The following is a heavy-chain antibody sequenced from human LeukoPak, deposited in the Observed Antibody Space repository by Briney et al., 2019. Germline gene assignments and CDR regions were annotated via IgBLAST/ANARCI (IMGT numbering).Heavy chain of an antibody. CDR1: DGSISSYY. J-gene: IGHJ4*02. CDR3: ARNYDSSGYYSPFDY. D-gene: IGHD3-22*01. Sequence: SETLSLTCTVSDGSISSYYWSWIRQPAGKGLEWIGRIYTSGNTNYNPSLKSRVTMSIDTSKNQFSLKLSSVTAADTAVYYCARNYDSSGYYSPFDYWGQGTLVTVSS. V-gene: IGHV4-4*07. CDR2: IYTSGNT.